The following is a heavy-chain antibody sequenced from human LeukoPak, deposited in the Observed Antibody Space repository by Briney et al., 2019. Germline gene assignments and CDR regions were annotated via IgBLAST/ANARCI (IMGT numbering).Heavy chain of an antibody. Sequence: GGSLRLSCIASGLTVSSSYMSWVRQAPGKGLEWVSVIYSGGSTYYADSVKGRITISRDNSQNMLYLQMNSLRAEDTAVYYCARHPGGSAYNTYYGMDVWGQGTTVTVSS. CDR2: IYSGGST. J-gene: IGHJ6*02. V-gene: IGHV3-66*04. D-gene: IGHD3-10*01. CDR1: GLTVSSSY. CDR3: ARHPGGSAYNTYYGMDV.